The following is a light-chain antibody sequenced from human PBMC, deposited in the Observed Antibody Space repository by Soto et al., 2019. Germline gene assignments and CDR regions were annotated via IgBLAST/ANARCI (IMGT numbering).Light chain of an antibody. CDR2: GAS. CDR3: QQHGSSPFT. J-gene: IGKJ4*01. V-gene: IGKV3-20*01. Sequence: EIVLTQSPGTLSLSPGERVTLSCRASQSVSSSYLAWYQQKPGQAPRLLIYGASSRATGIPDRFSGSGSGTDFTLTISRLEPEDLAVYYCQQHGSSPFTFGGGTKVQIK. CDR1: QSVSSSY.